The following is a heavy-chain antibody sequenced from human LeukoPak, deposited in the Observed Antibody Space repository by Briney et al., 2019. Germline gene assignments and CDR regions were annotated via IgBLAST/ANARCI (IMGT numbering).Heavy chain of an antibody. V-gene: IGHV3-21*01. CDR3: ARDHVRDYGGGFDY. Sequence: PGGSLRLSCAASGFTFSSYSMNWVRQAPGKGLEWVSSISSSSSYIYYADSVKGRFTISRDNAKNSLYLQMNSLRAEDTAVYYCARDHVRDYGGGFDYWGQGTLVTVSS. CDR2: ISSSSSYI. J-gene: IGHJ4*02. CDR1: GFTFSSYS. D-gene: IGHD4-23*01.